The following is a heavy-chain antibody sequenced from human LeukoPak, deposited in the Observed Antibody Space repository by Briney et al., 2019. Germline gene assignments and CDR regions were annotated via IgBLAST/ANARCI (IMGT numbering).Heavy chain of an antibody. CDR3: ARKGKWLRFLDY. CDR1: GGSISSNS. J-gene: IGHJ4*02. D-gene: IGHD5-12*01. V-gene: IGHV4-4*07. CDR2: IYTSGST. Sequence: SETLSLTCTVSGGSISSNSWSWIRQPAGKGLEWIGRIYTSGSTNYNPSLKSRVTMSVDTSKNQFSLKLSSVTAADTAVYYCARKGKWLRFLDYWGQGTLVTVSS.